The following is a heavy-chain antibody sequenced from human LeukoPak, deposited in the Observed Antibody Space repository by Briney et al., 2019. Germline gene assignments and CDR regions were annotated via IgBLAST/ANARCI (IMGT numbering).Heavy chain of an antibody. CDR2: IYPADSDT. CDR1: GYSFTIYW. Sequence: EESLKISCKGSGYSFTIYWIGWVRQMPGKGLEWMGIIYPADSDTRYSPSFQGQVTISADRSISTAYLQWSSLKASDTAMYYCARGRRAASGPSTLFDYWGQGTLVTVSS. CDR3: ARGRRAASGPSTLFDY. V-gene: IGHV5-51*01. J-gene: IGHJ4*02. D-gene: IGHD6-25*01.